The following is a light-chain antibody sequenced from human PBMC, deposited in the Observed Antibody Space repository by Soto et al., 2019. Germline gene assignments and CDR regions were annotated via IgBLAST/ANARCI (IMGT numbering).Light chain of an antibody. CDR3: CSYAGSYTLL. CDR2: DVS. Sequence: QSVLTQPRSVSGSPGQSVTISCTGSSSNVGGYNFVSWYQQHPGKAPKLMVYDVSKRPSGVPDRFSGSKSGNTASLTISGLQAEDEGDYYCCSYAGSYTLLFGGWTKVTVL. CDR1: SSNVGGYNF. J-gene: IGLJ2*01. V-gene: IGLV2-11*01.